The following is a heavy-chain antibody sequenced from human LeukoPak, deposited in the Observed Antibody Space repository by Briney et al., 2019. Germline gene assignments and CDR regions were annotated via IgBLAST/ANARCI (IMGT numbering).Heavy chain of an antibody. J-gene: IGHJ6*03. CDR2: ISSNGGST. CDR1: GFTFSSYA. Sequence: GGSLRLSCAASGFTFSSYAMHWVRQAPGKGLEYVSAISSNGGSTYYANSVKGRFTISRDNSKNTLYLQMGSLRAEDMAVYYCARAGDDYNRAADYYYYMDVWGKGTTVTVSS. D-gene: IGHD3-16*01. CDR3: ARAGDDYNRAADYYYYMDV. V-gene: IGHV3-64*01.